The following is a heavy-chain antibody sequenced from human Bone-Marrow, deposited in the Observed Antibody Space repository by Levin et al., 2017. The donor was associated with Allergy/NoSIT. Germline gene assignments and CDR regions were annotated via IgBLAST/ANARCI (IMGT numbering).Heavy chain of an antibody. CDR2: INPNSGGT. J-gene: IGHJ6*02. CDR3: AIPRVMITFGGVSYGMDV. CDR1: GYTFTGYY. Sequence: GESLKISCKASGYTFTGYYMHWVRQAPGQGLEWMGWINPNSGGTNYAQKFQGRVTMTRDTSISTAYMELSRLRSDDTAVYYCAIPRVMITFGGVSYGMDVWGQGTTVTVSS. V-gene: IGHV1-2*02. D-gene: IGHD3-16*01.